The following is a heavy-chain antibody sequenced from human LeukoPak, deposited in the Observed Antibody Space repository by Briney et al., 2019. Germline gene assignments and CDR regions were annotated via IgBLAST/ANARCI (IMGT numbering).Heavy chain of an antibody. Sequence: GGSLTLSCPPSGFPFSAYAITWLRQAPGKGPEWVSSISPQGITYYPDSVKDRFTVSRDNSMNTLFLQIGSLRADDMAVYYGAKSRVESGTGSSYGHGLDFWGQGTLVTVSS. V-gene: IGHV3-23*01. CDR3: AKSRVESGTGSSYGHGLDF. CDR1: GFPFSAYA. J-gene: IGHJ4*02. CDR2: ISPQGIT. D-gene: IGHD5-18*01.